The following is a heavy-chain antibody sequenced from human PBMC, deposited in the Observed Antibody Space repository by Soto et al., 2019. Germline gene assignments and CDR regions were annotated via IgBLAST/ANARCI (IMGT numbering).Heavy chain of an antibody. J-gene: IGHJ3*02. V-gene: IGHV1-46*01. D-gene: IGHD3-10*01. CDR1: GYTFTSYY. CDR3: AGSFKYGSGTFDAFDI. CDR2: INPGGGST. Sequence: ASVKVSCKASGYTFTSYYMHWVRQAPGQGLEWMGIINPGGGSTSYAQKFQGRVTMTRDTSTSTVYVELSSLRSEDTAVYYCAGSFKYGSGTFDAFDIWGQGTMVTVS.